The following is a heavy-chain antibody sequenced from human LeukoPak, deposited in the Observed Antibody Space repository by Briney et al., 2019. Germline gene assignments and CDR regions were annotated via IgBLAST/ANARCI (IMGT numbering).Heavy chain of an antibody. CDR3: ARDTHYYGSGSPAFDI. V-gene: IGHV3-48*01. Sequence: PGGSLRLSCEASGFTFSSHAMNWVRQAPGKGLEWVSYISSSSATIHYADSVKGRFTISRDNAKNSLYLQMNSLRAEDTALYYCARDTHYYGSGSPAFDIWSQGTMVTVSS. CDR1: GFTFSSHA. J-gene: IGHJ3*02. CDR2: ISSSSATI. D-gene: IGHD3-10*01.